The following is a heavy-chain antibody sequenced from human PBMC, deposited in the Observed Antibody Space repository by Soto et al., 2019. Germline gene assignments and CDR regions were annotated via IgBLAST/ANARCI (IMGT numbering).Heavy chain of an antibody. CDR1: GGTFSSYA. D-gene: IGHD3-22*01. Sequence: ASVKVSCKASGGTFSSYAISWVRQAPGQGLEWMGGIIPIFGTANYAQKFQGRVTITADESTSTAYMELSSPRSEDTAVYYCARESLRTNYYDSSGYYHDYWGQGTLVTVSS. J-gene: IGHJ4*02. CDR2: IIPIFGTA. CDR3: ARESLRTNYYDSSGYYHDY. V-gene: IGHV1-69*13.